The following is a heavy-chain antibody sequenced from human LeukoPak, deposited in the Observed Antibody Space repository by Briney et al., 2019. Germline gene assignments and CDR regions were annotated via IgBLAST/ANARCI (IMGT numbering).Heavy chain of an antibody. Sequence: GTSLRLSCAASGFTFSRYGIHWVRQAPGKGLEWVAVISYDGSTKYYAESVKGRFTISRDNSKNTLYLQMNSLRVEDTAVYYCARDSTYSSGWFEFNYWGQGTLVTVSS. CDR2: ISYDGSTK. CDR1: GFTFSRYG. J-gene: IGHJ4*02. D-gene: IGHD6-19*01. V-gene: IGHV3-30*03. CDR3: ARDSTYSSGWFEFNY.